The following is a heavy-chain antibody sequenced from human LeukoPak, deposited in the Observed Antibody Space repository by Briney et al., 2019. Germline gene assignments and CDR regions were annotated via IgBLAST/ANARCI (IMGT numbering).Heavy chain of an antibody. CDR1: GFTFSNYA. CDR3: ANPGSDTENGMSWFDP. Sequence: GGSLRLSCAASGFTFSNYAMSWVRQAPGKGLEWVSSISLTGSRTYYADSVKGRFTISRDNSKNSLYLQMNSLRAEDTAVYYCANPGSDTENGMSWFDPWGQGTLVTVSS. V-gene: IGHV3-23*01. D-gene: IGHD3-10*01. J-gene: IGHJ5*02. CDR2: ISLTGSRT.